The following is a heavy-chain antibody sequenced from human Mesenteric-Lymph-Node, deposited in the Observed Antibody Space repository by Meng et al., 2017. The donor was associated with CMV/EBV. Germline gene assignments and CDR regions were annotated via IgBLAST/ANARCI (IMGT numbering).Heavy chain of an antibody. Sequence: QVQLVQSGAEGKKPGSSVKVSCKASGGTFSSYTISWVRQAPGQGLEWMGRIIHILGIANYAQKFQGRVTITADKSTSTAYMELSSLRSEDTAVYYCAGGIAAAGSRWFDPWGQGTLVTVSS. CDR1: GGTFSSYT. CDR2: IIHILGIA. CDR3: AGGIAAAGSRWFDP. D-gene: IGHD6-13*01. J-gene: IGHJ5*02. V-gene: IGHV1-69*02.